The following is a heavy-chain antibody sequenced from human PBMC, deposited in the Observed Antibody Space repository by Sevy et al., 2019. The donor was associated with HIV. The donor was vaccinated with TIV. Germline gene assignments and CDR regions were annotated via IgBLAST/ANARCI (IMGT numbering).Heavy chain of an antibody. Sequence: WGSLRLSCAASGFTFSSYAMSWVRQAPGKGLEWVSAISGSGGSTYYADSVKGRFTISRDNSKNTLYLQMNSLRAEDTAVYYCAKDGGMGAIVVVPAAMFNAFDIWGQGTMVTVSS. D-gene: IGHD2-2*01. CDR3: AKDGGMGAIVVVPAAMFNAFDI. J-gene: IGHJ3*02. CDR2: ISGSGGST. V-gene: IGHV3-23*01. CDR1: GFTFSSYA.